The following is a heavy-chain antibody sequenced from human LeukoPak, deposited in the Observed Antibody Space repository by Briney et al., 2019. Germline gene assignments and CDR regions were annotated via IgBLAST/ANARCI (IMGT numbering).Heavy chain of an antibody. CDR3: ARAHYYGSGSPMGY. V-gene: IGHV3-11*05. CDR2: ISSSSSYT. D-gene: IGHD3-10*01. CDR1: GFTFSDYY. Sequence: GGSLRLSCAASGFTFSDYYMSWIRQAPGKGLEWVSYISSSSSYTNYADSVKGRFTISRDNGKNSLYLQMNSLRAEDTAVYYCARAHYYGSGSPMGYWGQGTLVTVSS. J-gene: IGHJ4*02.